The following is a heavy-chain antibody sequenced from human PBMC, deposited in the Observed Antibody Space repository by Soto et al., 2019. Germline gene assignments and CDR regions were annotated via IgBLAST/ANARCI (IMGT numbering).Heavy chain of an antibody. CDR3: ARRKERSGPHYFDY. V-gene: IGHV1-18*01. D-gene: IGHD6-25*01. CDR2: ISAYNGNT. J-gene: IGHJ4*02. CDR1: GYTFTSYG. Sequence: ASVKVSCKASGYTFTSYGISWVRQAPGQGLEWMGWISAYNGNTNYAQKLQGRVTMTTDTSTSTAYMELRSLRSDDTAVYYCARRKERSGPHYFDYWGQGSQVTVSS.